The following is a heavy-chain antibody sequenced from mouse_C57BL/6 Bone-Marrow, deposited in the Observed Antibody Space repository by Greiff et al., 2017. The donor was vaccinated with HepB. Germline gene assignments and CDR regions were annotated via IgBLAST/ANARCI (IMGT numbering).Heavy chain of an antibody. V-gene: IGHV1-81*01. D-gene: IGHD2-1*01. CDR1: GYTFTSYG. Sequence: QVQLQQSGAELAKPGASVKLSCKASGYTFTSYGISWVKQRPGQGLEWIGEIYPRSGNTYYNEKFKGKTTLTADTSSSTAYMQLRTLTTEDSAVYFCASPCGNYHWFAYWGQGTLVTVSA. CDR3: ASPCGNYHWFAY. CDR2: IYPRSGNT. J-gene: IGHJ3*01.